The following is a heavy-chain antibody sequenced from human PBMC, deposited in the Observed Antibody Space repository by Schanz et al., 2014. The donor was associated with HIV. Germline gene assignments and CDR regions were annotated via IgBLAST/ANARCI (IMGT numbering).Heavy chain of an antibody. D-gene: IGHD1-26*01. V-gene: IGHV1-8*02. CDR1: GYTFSDYA. J-gene: IGHJ2*01. CDR2: VNPESGNT. Sequence: QVQLVQSGPEVKKPGASVRVSCETSGYTFSDYAINWVRQAPGQGLEWMGWVNPESGNTGMADTFLGRLSLTRFTSTGTAYMELASLRPEDTAIYYCVRAASFHFDKEGYYRNWYFDFWGRGTLVAVSS. CDR3: VRAASFHFDKEGYYRNWYFDF.